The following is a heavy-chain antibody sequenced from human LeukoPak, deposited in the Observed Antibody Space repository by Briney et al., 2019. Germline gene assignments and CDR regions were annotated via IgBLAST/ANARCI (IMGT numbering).Heavy chain of an antibody. D-gene: IGHD3-16*02. V-gene: IGHV1-18*01. J-gene: IGHJ4*02. CDR3: ARYDYVWGSYRY. CDR2: ISAYNGNT. CDR1: GYTFTSYG. Sequence: ASVKVSCKASGYTFTSYGISWVRQAPGQGLEWMGWISAYNGNTNYAQKLQGRVTMTRNTSISTAYMELSSLRSEDTAVYYCARYDYVWGSYRYWGQGTLVTVSS.